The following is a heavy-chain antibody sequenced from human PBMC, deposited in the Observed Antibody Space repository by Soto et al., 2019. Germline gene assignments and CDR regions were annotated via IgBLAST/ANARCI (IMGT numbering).Heavy chain of an antibody. CDR1: GFTFSSYD. Sequence: PGGSLRLSCAASGFTFSSYDMHWVRQATGKGLEWVSAIGTAGDTYYPGSVKGRFTISRENAKNSLYLQMNSLRAGDTAVYYCARAGYDILTGTPPTYYYYYMDVWGKGTTVSVSS. V-gene: IGHV3-13*01. J-gene: IGHJ6*03. CDR2: IGTAGDT. D-gene: IGHD3-9*01. CDR3: ARAGYDILTGTPPTYYYYYMDV.